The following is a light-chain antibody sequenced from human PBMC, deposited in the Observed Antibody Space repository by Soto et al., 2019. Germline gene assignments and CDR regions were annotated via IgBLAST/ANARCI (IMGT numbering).Light chain of an antibody. Sequence: DIQMTQSPSSLSASVGDRVTITCRASQSISSYLHWYQHKPGIAPKVLISDASSLQSGVPSRFSGCGSGTDFTLTISSLQPEDFATYYCQQSYTSPPAFGQGTKVDIK. CDR3: QQSYTSPPA. CDR1: QSISSY. V-gene: IGKV1-39*01. J-gene: IGKJ1*01. CDR2: DAS.